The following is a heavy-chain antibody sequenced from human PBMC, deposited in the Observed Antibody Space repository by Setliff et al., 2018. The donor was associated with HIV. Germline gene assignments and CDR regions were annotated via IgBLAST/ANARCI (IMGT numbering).Heavy chain of an antibody. CDR1: GYTFTSYA. D-gene: IGHD2-2*01. V-gene: IGHV1-3*01. Sequence: ASVKVSCKASGYTFTSYAIHWVRQAPGQRLEWMGWIHAGNGDTKYSQKFQGRVTITRDTSANTAYMEVSSLRSEDTAVYYCARTYCSSITCLIPYYYYYMDVWGKGTTFTVSS. CDR3: ARTYCSSITCLIPYYYYYMDV. CDR2: IHAGNGDT. J-gene: IGHJ6*03.